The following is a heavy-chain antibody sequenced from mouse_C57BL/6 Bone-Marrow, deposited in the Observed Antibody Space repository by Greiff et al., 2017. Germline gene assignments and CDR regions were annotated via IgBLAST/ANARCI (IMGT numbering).Heavy chain of an antibody. V-gene: IGHV1-18*01. CDR2: INPNNGGT. J-gene: IGHJ3*01. CDR1: GYTFTDYN. D-gene: IGHD1-1*01. CDR3: ARRDLRPWFAY. Sequence: VQLQQSGPELVKPGASVKIPCKASGYTFTDYNMDWVKQSHGKSLEWIGDINPNNGGTIYNQKFKGKATLTVDKSSSTAYMELRSLTSEDTAVYYCARRDLRPWFAYWGQGTLVTVSA.